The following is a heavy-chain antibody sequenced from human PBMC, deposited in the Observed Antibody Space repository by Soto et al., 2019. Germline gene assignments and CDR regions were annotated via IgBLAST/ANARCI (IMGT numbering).Heavy chain of an antibody. J-gene: IGHJ5*02. Sequence: GASVKVSCKVSGYTLTELSMHWVRQAPGKGLEWMGGFDPEDGETIYAQKFQGRVTMTEDTSTDTAYMELSSLRSEDTAVYYCATVPYDDYELKAKFDPWGQGTLVTVSS. D-gene: IGHD4-17*01. CDR1: GYTLTELS. CDR3: ATVPYDDYELKAKFDP. V-gene: IGHV1-24*01. CDR2: FDPEDGET.